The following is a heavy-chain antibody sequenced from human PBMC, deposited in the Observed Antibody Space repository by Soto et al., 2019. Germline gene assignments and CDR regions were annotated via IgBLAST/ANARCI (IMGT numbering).Heavy chain of an antibody. CDR1: GFTFSSYA. V-gene: IGHV3-23*01. Sequence: EVQLLESGGGLVQPGGSLRLSCAASGFTFSSYAMSWVRQAPGKGLEWVSAISGSGGSTYYADSVKGGFTISRDNSKNTLYLQMNSLRAEDTAVYYCAKDLLGAWLVGAAHFDYWGQGTLVTVSS. CDR2: ISGSGGST. CDR3: AKDLLGAWLVGAAHFDY. J-gene: IGHJ4*02. D-gene: IGHD1-26*01.